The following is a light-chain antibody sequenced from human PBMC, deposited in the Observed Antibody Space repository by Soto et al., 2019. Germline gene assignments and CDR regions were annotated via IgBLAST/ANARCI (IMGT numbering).Light chain of an antibody. V-gene: IGLV2-14*01. CDR2: EVS. CDR3: SSKPSSSSPFG. CDR1: TSDVGAYNY. Sequence: QSALTQPASVSGSPGQSITISCTGSTSDVGAYNYVSWYKHHPGQSPQLMIYEVSNRPSGVSNRFSGSKSGNTASLTISGLQADDEGDSYCSSKPSSSSPFGFGTGTKLTVL. J-gene: IGLJ1*01.